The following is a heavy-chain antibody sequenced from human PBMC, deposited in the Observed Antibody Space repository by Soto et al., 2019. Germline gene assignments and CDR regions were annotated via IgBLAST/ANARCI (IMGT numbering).Heavy chain of an antibody. Sequence: QVQLVQSGAEVKKPGSSVKVSCKASGGTFSSYTISWVRQPPGQGLERMGRIIPILGIANYAQKFQGRVTITADKSTSTAYMELSSLRSEDTAVYYCARDGDYGNLSYWGQGTLVTVSS. CDR2: IIPILGIA. CDR3: ARDGDYGNLSY. D-gene: IGHD4-17*01. CDR1: GGTFSSYT. J-gene: IGHJ4*02. V-gene: IGHV1-69*08.